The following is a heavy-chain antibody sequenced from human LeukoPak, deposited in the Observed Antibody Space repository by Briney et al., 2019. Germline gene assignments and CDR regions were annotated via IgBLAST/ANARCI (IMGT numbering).Heavy chain of an antibody. Sequence: PGGSLRLSCAASGFTFDDYAMHWVRQTPGKGLEWVSLISWDGGSTYYADSVKGRFTISRDNSKNSLYLQMNSLRAEDTALYYCAKEMFPVITGAYYYYYYMDVWGKGTTVTVSS. CDR1: GFTFDDYA. V-gene: IGHV3-43D*03. CDR3: AKEMFPVITGAYYYYYYMDV. CDR2: ISWDGGST. J-gene: IGHJ6*03. D-gene: IGHD3-10*02.